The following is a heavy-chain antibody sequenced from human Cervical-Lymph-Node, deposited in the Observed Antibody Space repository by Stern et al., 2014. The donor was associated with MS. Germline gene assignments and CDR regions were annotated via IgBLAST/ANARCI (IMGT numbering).Heavy chain of an antibody. CDR3: ARASGTYAVYYYNYGMDV. CDR2: IHYSGST. J-gene: IGHJ6*02. Sequence: QVQLQESGPGLVKPSQTLSLTCTVSGGSISSDGYYLSWIRQHPGKGLEWIGYIHYSGSTYYNSSLKSRLTISVDTSKNQFSLRLNSVTAADTAVYYCARASGTYAVYYYNYGMDVWGQGTTVTVSS. CDR1: GGSISSDGYY. D-gene: IGHD1-26*01. V-gene: IGHV4-31*03.